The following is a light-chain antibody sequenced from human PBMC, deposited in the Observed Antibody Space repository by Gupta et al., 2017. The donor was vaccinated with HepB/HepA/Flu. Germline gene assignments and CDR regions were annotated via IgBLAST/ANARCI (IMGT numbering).Light chain of an antibody. CDR1: SLRSYY. CDR3: HSRDSSGNNVV. Sequence: SSELTQDPAVSVALGQTVRITCQGDSLRSYYASWYQQKPGQAPVLVIYGKNNRPPGIPDRFSGSSSGTTASLTITGAQAEDEADYYCHSRDSSGNNVVFGGGTKLTVL. V-gene: IGLV3-19*01. CDR2: GKN. J-gene: IGLJ2*01.